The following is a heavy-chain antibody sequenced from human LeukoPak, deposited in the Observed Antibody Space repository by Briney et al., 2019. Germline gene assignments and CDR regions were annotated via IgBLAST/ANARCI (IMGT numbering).Heavy chain of an antibody. CDR1: GYTFTSYD. CDR3: ARGRIAVAGRRWFDP. J-gene: IGHJ5*02. CDR2: MNPNSGNT. D-gene: IGHD6-19*01. Sequence: ASVKVSCKASGYTFTSYDINWVRQATGQGLEWMGWMNPNSGNTGYAQKFQGRVTMTRNISISTAYMELSSLRSEDTAVYYCARGRIAVAGRRWFDPWGQGTLVTVSS. V-gene: IGHV1-8*01.